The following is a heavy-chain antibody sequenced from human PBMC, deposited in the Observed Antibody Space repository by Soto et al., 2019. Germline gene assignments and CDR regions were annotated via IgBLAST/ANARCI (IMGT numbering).Heavy chain of an antibody. CDR2: INPNSGGT. Sequence: ASVKVSCKASGYTFTGYYMRWVRQAPGQGLEWMGWINPNSGGTNYAQKFQGRVTMTTDTSTSTAYMELRSLRSDDTAVYYCARDNSAGLRFLEWFPGGYWGQGTLVTVSS. D-gene: IGHD3-3*01. V-gene: IGHV1-2*02. CDR1: GYTFTGYY. J-gene: IGHJ4*02. CDR3: ARDNSAGLRFLEWFPGGY.